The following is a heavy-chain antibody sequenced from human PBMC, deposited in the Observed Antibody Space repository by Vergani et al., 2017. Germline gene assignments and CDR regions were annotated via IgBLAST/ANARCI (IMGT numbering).Heavy chain of an antibody. D-gene: IGHD3-16*01. V-gene: IGHV2-5*04. CDR2: IYWNDDQ. Sequence: QITLKESGPTLVKPTQTLTLTCTFSGFSLNTRGVSVAWIRQPPGKALDWLALIYWNDDQHYSPSLNNRVTITKDTSKNHVVLTMTNMDYVDTGTYYCVYRNSECVTYGCFYPFYYYYYMDVWGKGTTVTVSS. CDR3: VYRNSECVTYGCFYPFYYYYYMDV. J-gene: IGHJ6*03. CDR1: GFSLNTRGVS.